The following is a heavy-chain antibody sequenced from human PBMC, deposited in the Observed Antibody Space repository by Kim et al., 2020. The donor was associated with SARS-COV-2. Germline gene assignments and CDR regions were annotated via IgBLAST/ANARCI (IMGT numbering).Heavy chain of an antibody. V-gene: IGHV1-3*01. CDR3: ARDRRGEIVTGHFNIDS. J-gene: IGHJ5*01. D-gene: IGHD3-9*01. Sequence: ASVKVSCKASGYTFTSYAIDWVRQAPGQGLEWMGWINAGNGNTRYSQKFQDRVTISRDTSASTVYMELSSLTSEDTAIYYCARDRRGEIVTGHFNIDSWG. CDR2: INAGNGNT. CDR1: GYTFTSYA.